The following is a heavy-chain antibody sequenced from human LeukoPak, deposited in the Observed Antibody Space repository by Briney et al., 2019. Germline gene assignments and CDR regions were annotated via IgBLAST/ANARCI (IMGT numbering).Heavy chain of an antibody. CDR2: IYYSGST. J-gene: IGHJ5*02. Sequence: SETLSLTCTVSGGSISSYYWSWIRQPPGKGLEWIGYIYYSGSTNYNPSLKSRVTISVDTSKNQSSLKLSSVTAADTAVYYCATEVDYYDSSGYYSNWFDPWGQGTLITVSS. CDR1: GGSISSYY. V-gene: IGHV4-59*08. D-gene: IGHD3-22*01. CDR3: ATEVDYYDSSGYYSNWFDP.